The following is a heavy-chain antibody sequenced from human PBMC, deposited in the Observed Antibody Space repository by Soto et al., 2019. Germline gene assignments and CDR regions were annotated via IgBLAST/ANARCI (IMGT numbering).Heavy chain of an antibody. CDR2: ISGSGDRT. Sequence: EVQLLQSGGDLVQPGGSLRLSCAASGFAFYNYAMTWVRQAPGKGLEWVSTISGSGDRTYYADSVKGRFTVSRDNSKRTLYLQMNSLRAGDTAVFYCAKDQPLYCVGGDCHSGQDDAFDTWGQGTMVTVS. J-gene: IGHJ3*02. CDR3: AKDQPLYCVGGDCHSGQDDAFDT. V-gene: IGHV3-23*01. CDR1: GFAFYNYA. D-gene: IGHD2-21*02.